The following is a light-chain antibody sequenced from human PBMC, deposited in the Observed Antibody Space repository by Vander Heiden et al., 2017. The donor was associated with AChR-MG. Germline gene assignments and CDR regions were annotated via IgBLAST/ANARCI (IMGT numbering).Light chain of an antibody. CDR3: QQYSSPPST. Sequence: EIVLTQSPGTLSLSAGERATLSCRASQSVGNGYLAWYQQKPGQSPRLLIYVASRRATGVPDRFSGSGSGTDFILTISRVEPEDFAVYYCQQYSSPPSTFGQGTKVEIK. J-gene: IGKJ1*01. CDR1: QSVGNGY. V-gene: IGKV3-20*01. CDR2: VAS.